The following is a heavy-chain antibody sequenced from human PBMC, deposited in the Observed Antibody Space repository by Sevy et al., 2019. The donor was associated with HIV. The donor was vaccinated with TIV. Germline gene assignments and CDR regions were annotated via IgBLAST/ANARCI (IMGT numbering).Heavy chain of an antibody. J-gene: IGHJ4*02. D-gene: IGHD2-15*01. V-gene: IGHV3-48*04. CDR1: GFTFSSYN. CDR3: ARDLFSGGNAVYGY. Sequence: GGSLRLSCAASGFTFSSYNMNWVRQAPGKGLEWVSSISSSGNTIYYADSVKGRFTISRDNAENSLYLQMNSVRAEDTAVYYCARDLFSGGNAVYGYWGQGTLVTVSS. CDR2: ISSSGNTI.